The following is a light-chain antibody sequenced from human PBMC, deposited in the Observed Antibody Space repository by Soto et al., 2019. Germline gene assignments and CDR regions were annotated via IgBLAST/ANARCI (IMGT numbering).Light chain of an antibody. CDR1: NSDVGDYDY. CDR2: EVN. Sequence: QSVLTQPPSASGSPGQSVTISCTGTNSDVGDYDYVSWYQQHPGKAPKLIIYEVNTRPSGVPDRFSGSKSGNTASLTVSGLQAEDEADYYCNSYAGSNTVIFGGGTKLTVL. V-gene: IGLV2-8*01. J-gene: IGLJ2*01. CDR3: NSYAGSNTVI.